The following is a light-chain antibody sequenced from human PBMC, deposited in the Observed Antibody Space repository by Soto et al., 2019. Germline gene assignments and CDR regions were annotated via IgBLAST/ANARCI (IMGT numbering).Light chain of an antibody. Sequence: QSVLTQPPSASGTPGQRVTISCSGSSSNIGSNTVNWYQQLPGTAPKLLIYSKNQRPSGVPDRFSGSKSGTSASLAIGGLQSEDEADYYCAAWDDSLNGVVFGGGTQLTVL. CDR1: SSNIGSNT. V-gene: IGLV1-44*01. CDR3: AAWDDSLNGVV. J-gene: IGLJ2*01. CDR2: SKN.